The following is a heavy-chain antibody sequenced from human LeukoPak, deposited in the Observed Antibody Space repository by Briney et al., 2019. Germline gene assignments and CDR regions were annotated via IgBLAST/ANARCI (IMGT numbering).Heavy chain of an antibody. J-gene: IGHJ4*02. CDR2: ISSSSSPI. Sequence: PGGSLRLSCAASGFSFSTYSMDWVRQAPGKGLEWVSYISSSSSPIHYADSVRGRFTISRDNAKNSLYLQMNSLRDEDTAVYYCSRGLVSAFDYWGQGTLVTVSS. CDR3: SRGLVSAFDY. D-gene: IGHD2-8*01. V-gene: IGHV3-48*02. CDR1: GFSFSTYS.